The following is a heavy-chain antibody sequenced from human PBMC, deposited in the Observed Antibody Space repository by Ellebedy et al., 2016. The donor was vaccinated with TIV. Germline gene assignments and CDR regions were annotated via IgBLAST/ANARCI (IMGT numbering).Heavy chain of an antibody. D-gene: IGHD1-1*01. V-gene: IGHV3-53*01. CDR2: LHSGGNT. CDR1: GFSVSSSY. CDR3: ARDIPQRPNPARFDP. Sequence: GESLKISCAASGFSVSSSYLTWVRQAPEKGLEWVSVLHSGGNTNYADSVKGRFTVSRDNSKNTLYLQMDSLRADDTAVYYCARDIPQRPNPARFDPWGQGTLVTVSS. J-gene: IGHJ5*02.